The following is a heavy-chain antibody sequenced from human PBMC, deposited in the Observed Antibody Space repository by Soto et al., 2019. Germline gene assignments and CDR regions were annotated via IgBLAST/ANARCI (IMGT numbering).Heavy chain of an antibody. Sequence: QITLKESGPTLVKSTQTLTLTCTFSGFSLTTDGEGVGWVRQSPGEALECLALNYWDDDERYSPSLKTRLTITKDLDRNQVVLVMTSIEPVDTGSYFWSHSRNLITEDAQVGDFDYWGQGT. CDR3: SHSRNLITEDAQVGDFDY. D-gene: IGHD1-26*01. J-gene: IGHJ4*02. CDR1: GFSLTTDGEG. V-gene: IGHV2-5*02. CDR2: NYWDDDE.